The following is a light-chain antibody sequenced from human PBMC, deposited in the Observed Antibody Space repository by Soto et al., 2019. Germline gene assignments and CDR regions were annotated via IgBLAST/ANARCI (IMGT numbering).Light chain of an antibody. CDR2: GDS. V-gene: IGLV1-40*01. CDR3: AVWDDSLNGPV. CDR1: SSNIGAGYH. J-gene: IGLJ2*01. Sequence: QSVLTQPPSVSGAPGQRVTISCTGSSSNIGAGYHVHWYQQLPGAAPKLLIFGDSNRPSGVPDRFSGSKSGTSASLAITGLQADDEADYYCAVWDDSLNGPVFGGGTKLTVL.